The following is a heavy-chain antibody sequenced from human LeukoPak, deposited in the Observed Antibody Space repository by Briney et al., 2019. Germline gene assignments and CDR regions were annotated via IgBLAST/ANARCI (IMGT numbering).Heavy chain of an antibody. CDR1: GGSISSYY. CDR3: ARDSPAYYYGSGVTNWFDP. CDR2: IYTSGST. J-gene: IGHJ5*02. V-gene: IGHV4-4*07. Sequence: PSETLSLTCTVSGGSISSYYWSWIRQPAGKGLEWIGRIYTSGSTNYNPSLKSRVTMSVDTSKNQFSLELSFVTAADTAVYYCARDSPAYYYGSGVTNWFDPWGQGTLVTVSS. D-gene: IGHD3-10*01.